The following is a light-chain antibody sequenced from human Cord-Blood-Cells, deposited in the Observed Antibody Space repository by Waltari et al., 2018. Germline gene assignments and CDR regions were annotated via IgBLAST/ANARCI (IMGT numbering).Light chain of an antibody. Sequence: ALCQPASVSGSPRQSITISGTGTCGDFGSYNFASWYQQHPGKAPKLMIYEVSKRPSGVSNRFSGSKSGNTASLTISGLQAEDEADYYCCSYAGSSSYFFGTGTKVTVL. CDR3: CSYAGSSSYF. CDR1: CGDFGSYNF. V-gene: IGLV2-23*02. J-gene: IGLJ1*01. CDR2: EVS.